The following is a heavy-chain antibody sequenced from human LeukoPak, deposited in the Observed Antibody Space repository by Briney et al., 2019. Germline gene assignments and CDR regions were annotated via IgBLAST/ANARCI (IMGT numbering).Heavy chain of an antibody. D-gene: IGHD4-17*01. CDR3: AKGGTVTIPFDY. CDR2: ISYDGSNK. V-gene: IGHV3-30-3*01. J-gene: IGHJ4*02. Sequence: GGSLRLSCAASGFTFSSYAMHWVRQAPGKGLEWVAVISYDGSNKYYADSVKGRFTISRDNSKNTLYLQMNSLRAEDTAVYYCAKGGTVTIPFDYWGQGTLVTVSS. CDR1: GFTFSSYA.